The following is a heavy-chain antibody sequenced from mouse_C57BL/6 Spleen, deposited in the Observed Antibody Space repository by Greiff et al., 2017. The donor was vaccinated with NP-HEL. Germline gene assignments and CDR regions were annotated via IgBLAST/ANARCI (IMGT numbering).Heavy chain of an antibody. CDR2: IHPNSGST. CDR3: ALNWDSAWFAY. D-gene: IGHD4-1*02. Sequence: QVQLQQPGAELVKPGASVKLSCKASGYTFTSYWMHWVKQRPGQGLEWIGMIHPNSGSTNYNEKFKSKATLTVDKSSSTAYMQLSSLTSEDSAVYYCALNWDSAWFAYWGQGTLVTVSA. J-gene: IGHJ3*01. CDR1: GYTFTSYW. V-gene: IGHV1-64*01.